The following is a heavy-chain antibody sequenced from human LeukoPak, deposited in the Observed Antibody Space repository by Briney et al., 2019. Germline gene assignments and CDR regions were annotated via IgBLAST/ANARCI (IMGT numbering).Heavy chain of an antibody. V-gene: IGHV4-4*07. CDR2: IFTSGST. J-gene: IGHJ6*03. CDR1: GGSISSYY. D-gene: IGHD6-6*01. Sequence: PSETLSLTCTVSGGSISSYYWTWMRQPAGKGLEWIGRIFTSGSTNYNPSLKSRVTMSVDTSKNQFSLKLNSVTAVDTAVDYCARDREPIAARPKNNYYYYMDVWGKGTAVTVSS. CDR3: ARDREPIAARPKNNYYYYMDV.